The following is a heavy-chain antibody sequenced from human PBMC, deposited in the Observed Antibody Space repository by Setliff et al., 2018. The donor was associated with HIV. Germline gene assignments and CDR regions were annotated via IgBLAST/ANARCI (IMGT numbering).Heavy chain of an antibody. Sequence: SETLSLTCAVSGGSISSSNWWSWVRQPPGKGLEWIGEIYHSGSTNFNPSPKSRVTMPIDTPKNQFSLKLSSVTAADTGVYYCARHRDPPGTSWIFYYYYMDLWGGGTTVTVSS. V-gene: IGHV4-4*02. CDR3: ARHRDPPGTSWIFYYYYMDL. D-gene: IGHD2-2*01. J-gene: IGHJ6*03. CDR2: IYHSGST. CDR1: GGSISSSNW.